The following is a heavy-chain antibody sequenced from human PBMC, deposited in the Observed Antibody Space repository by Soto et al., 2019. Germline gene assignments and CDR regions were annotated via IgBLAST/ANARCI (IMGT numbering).Heavy chain of an antibody. J-gene: IGHJ4*02. V-gene: IGHV3-48*03. Sequence: GGSLRLSCAASGFTFSSYEMNWVRQAPGKGLEWVSYISSSGSTIYYADSVKGRFTISRDNAKNSLYLQMNSLRAEDTAVYYCARVGRATGTTTPNRDWGQGTLVTVSS. CDR3: ARVGRATGTTTPNRD. CDR1: GFTFSSYE. CDR2: ISSSGSTI. D-gene: IGHD1-1*01.